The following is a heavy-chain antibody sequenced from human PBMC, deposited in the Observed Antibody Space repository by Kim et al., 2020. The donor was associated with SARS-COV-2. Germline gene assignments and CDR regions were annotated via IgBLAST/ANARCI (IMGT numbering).Heavy chain of an antibody. CDR3: ARGIDQIAIMVV. CDR1: GGSISSDGSY. Sequence: SETLSLTCTVSGGSISSDGSYWNWIRQYPGKGLEWIGYIYYSGSTYYNPSLKSRATISLDRSKNQFSLRLSSVTAADRAVYYCARGIDQIAIMVVWGQGTLVTVSS. D-gene: IGHD3-22*01. V-gene: IGHV4-31*03. J-gene: IGHJ4*02. CDR2: IYYSGST.